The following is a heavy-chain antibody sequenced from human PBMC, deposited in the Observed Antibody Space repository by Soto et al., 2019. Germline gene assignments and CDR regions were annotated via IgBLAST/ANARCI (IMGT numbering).Heavy chain of an antibody. CDR1: GGSISSSSYY. Sequence: SETLSLTCTVSGGSISSSSYYWGWIRQPPGKGLEWIGSIYYSGSTYYNPSLKSRVPISVDTSKNQFSLKLSSVTAADTAVYYCARQGYYDFWSGYPDYWGQGTLVTVSS. D-gene: IGHD3-3*01. CDR3: ARQGYYDFWSGYPDY. V-gene: IGHV4-39*01. CDR2: IYYSGST. J-gene: IGHJ4*02.